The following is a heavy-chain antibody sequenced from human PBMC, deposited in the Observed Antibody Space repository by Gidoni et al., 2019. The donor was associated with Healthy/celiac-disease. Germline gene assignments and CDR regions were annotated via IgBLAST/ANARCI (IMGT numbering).Heavy chain of an antibody. V-gene: IGHV1-69*01. Sequence: QVQLVQSGAEVKMPGSSVKVSCMASAGPFSSYAISWVRQAPGPGLEWMGGIIPIFGTANYAQKFQGRVTITADESTRTAYMELSSLRSEDTAVYYCARGDGSGSQNWFDPWGQGTLVTVSS. CDR3: ARGDGSGSQNWFDP. CDR1: AGPFSSYA. CDR2: IIPIFGTA. J-gene: IGHJ5*02. D-gene: IGHD3-10*01.